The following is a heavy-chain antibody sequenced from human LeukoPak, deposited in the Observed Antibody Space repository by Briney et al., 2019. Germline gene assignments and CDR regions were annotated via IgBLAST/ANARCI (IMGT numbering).Heavy chain of an antibody. Sequence: GGSLRLSCAASGFPFNTYAMSWVRQAPGKGPEWVANIRVDGSEIYYVDSVKGRFTISRDNAKNSLYLQMNSLRAEDTAVYYCTRDRQGPRLYEMDIWGQGTTVTVSS. V-gene: IGHV3-7*01. D-gene: IGHD2-8*01. J-gene: IGHJ6*02. CDR3: TRDRQGPRLYEMDI. CDR1: GFPFNTYA. CDR2: IRVDGSEI.